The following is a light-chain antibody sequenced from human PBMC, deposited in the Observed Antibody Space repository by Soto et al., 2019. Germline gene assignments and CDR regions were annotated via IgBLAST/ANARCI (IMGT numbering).Light chain of an antibody. CDR2: GAS. J-gene: IGKJ1*01. CDR3: LQTYNLPRT. V-gene: IGKV1-5*01. CDR1: QSISRW. Sequence: DIQMTQSPSTLSASVGDRVTISCWASQSISRWLAWYQQKPGKAPKLLIYGASALQSGVPVRLSGSASGTDFTLTIRNMQREDFATYYCLQTYNLPRTFGQGTKVDIK.